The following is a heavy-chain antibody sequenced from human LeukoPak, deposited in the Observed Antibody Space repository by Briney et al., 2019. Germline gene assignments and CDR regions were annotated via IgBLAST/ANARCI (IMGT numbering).Heavy chain of an antibody. CDR1: GFTFSSYG. Sequence: PGGSLRLSCAASGFTFSSYGMHWVRQAPGKGLEWVAFIQYDGSNKYYADSVKGRFTNSRDNSKNTLYLQMNSLRAEDTAVYYCAKDQGSGWSTGGQGTLVTVSS. CDR3: AKDQGSGWST. CDR2: IQYDGSNK. J-gene: IGHJ4*02. D-gene: IGHD6-19*01. V-gene: IGHV3-30*02.